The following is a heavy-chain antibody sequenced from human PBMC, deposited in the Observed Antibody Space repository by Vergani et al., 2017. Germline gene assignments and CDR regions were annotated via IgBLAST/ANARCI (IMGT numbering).Heavy chain of an antibody. Sequence: QVQLQESGPGLVKPSQTLSLTCTVSGGSISSGGYYWSWIRQHAGKGLEWIGYIYYSGSTYYNPSLKSRVTISVDTSKNQFSLKLSSVTAADAAVYYCARETDDYGDYQKSVIDYWGQGTLVTVSS. V-gene: IGHV4-31*03. J-gene: IGHJ4*02. CDR2: IYYSGST. D-gene: IGHD4-17*01. CDR3: ARETDDYGDYQKSVIDY. CDR1: GGSISSGGYY.